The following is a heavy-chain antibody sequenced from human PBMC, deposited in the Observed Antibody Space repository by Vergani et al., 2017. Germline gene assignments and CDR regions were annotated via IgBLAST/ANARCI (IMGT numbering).Heavy chain of an antibody. V-gene: IGHV4-34*01. CDR1: GGSFTSFH. Sequence: QVQLQQWGGGLLKPSETLSLTCVVNGGSFTSFHWTLIRQSPGEGLEWVVDIDHTGRPDYNPSLKSRLTMSVDKSRNRFSLTLNSVTATDTAIYFCARVNTETNGHLYYYYYMDVWGQGTAVTVS. J-gene: IGHJ6*03. D-gene: IGHD4-11*01. CDR3: ARVNTETNGHLYYYYYMDV. CDR2: IDHTGRP.